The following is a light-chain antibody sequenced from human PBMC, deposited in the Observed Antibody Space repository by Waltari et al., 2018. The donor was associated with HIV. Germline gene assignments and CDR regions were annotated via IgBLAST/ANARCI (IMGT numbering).Light chain of an antibody. CDR2: GAS. CDR1: QSIRPY. V-gene: IGKV1-39*01. Sequence: DIQMTQSPSSLSASVGDRVTITCRASQSIRPYLCWYQQKPGKAPTLLICGASSLQRGVPSRFSGSGYGTDFTLTIISLQHEDFATYYCQESYSAPFTFGPGTKVD. CDR3: QESYSAPFT. J-gene: IGKJ3*01.